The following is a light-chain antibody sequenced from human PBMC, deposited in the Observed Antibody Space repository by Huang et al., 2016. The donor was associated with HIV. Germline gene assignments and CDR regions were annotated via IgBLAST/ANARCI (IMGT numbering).Light chain of an antibody. CDR1: QDIRDD. CDR2: SAS. J-gene: IGKJ2*01. CDR3: LQTYSDPHT. Sequence: AIQMTQSPSSLSASVGDRVTITCLASQDIRDDLGWFQQRPGKVPKLLMSSASTLQSGVPSRFSGSGSGTDFTLTITSLQPEDFATYYCLQTYSDPHTFGQGTKLQIK. V-gene: IGKV1-6*01.